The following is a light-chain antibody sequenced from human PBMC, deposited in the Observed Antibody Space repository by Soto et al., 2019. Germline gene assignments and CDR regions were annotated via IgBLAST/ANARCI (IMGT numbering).Light chain of an antibody. Sequence: DIQMTQSPSTLSASVGDRVTITCRASHSIGTWLAWYQQKPGKAPKLLIYKASSLQSGVPSRFSGSGSGTEFTVSMSRLQPDDFATYYCQQYNTYSPDTFGQGTRLEIK. V-gene: IGKV1-5*03. CDR1: HSIGTW. J-gene: IGKJ5*01. CDR2: KAS. CDR3: QQYNTYSPDT.